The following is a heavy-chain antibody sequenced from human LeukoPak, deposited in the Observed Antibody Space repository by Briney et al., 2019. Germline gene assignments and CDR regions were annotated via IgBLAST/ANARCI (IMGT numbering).Heavy chain of an antibody. V-gene: IGHV3-21*01. J-gene: IGHJ4*02. Sequence: GGSLRLSCAASGFTFSSYSLNWVRQAPGKGREWVSSISSSSSYIYYADSVKGRFTISRDNAKNSLYLQMNSLRAEDTAVYYCARDSSFDFDYWGQGTLVTVSS. CDR3: ARDSSFDFDY. D-gene: IGHD6-6*01. CDR2: ISSSSSYI. CDR1: GFTFSSYS.